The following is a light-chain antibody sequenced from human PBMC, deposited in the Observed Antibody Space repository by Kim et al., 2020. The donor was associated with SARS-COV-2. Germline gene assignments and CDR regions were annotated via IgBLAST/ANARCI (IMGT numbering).Light chain of an antibody. CDR2: QES. Sequence: VSPGQTAALTGSGDNLGDKYACCDQQKPGQSPLLVIYQESKRPTGSPERFSGSNSGNTATLTISGTQAMNEADYYWQEWDSSTHQVFGTGTKFTAL. J-gene: IGLJ1*01. V-gene: IGLV3-1*01. CDR1: NLGDKY. CDR3: QEWDSSTHQV.